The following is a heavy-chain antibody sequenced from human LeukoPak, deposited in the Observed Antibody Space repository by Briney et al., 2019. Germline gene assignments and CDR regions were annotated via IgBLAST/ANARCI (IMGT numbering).Heavy chain of an antibody. CDR2: INSDGSST. D-gene: IGHD3-22*01. CDR1: GFTFSTHW. V-gene: IGHV3-74*01. CDR3: ARDGGYYYDSSGYYYVLYAFDI. Sequence: PGGSLRLSCAASGFTFSTHWMHWVRQAPGKGLVWVSRINSDGSSTAYADSVKGRFTISRDNAKNTLYLQMNSLRAEDTAVYYCARDGGYYYDSSGYYYVLYAFDIWGQGTMVTVSS. J-gene: IGHJ3*02.